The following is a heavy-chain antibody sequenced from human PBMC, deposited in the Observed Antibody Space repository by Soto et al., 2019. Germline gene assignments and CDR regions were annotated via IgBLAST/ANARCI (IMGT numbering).Heavy chain of an antibody. J-gene: IGHJ3*01. CDR2: ISGKGSST. CDR1: GFTFSNYG. Sequence: GGSLRLSCAASGFTFSNYGMSWVRQAPGKGLEWVSVISGKGSSTYYADSVKGRFTISRDNSKNTLYLQLNSLRAEDTAVYYFAYVMQAFWNYDAQPIWGQGTVVTVPS. V-gene: IGHV3-23*01. CDR3: AYVMQAFWNYDAQPI. D-gene: IGHD1-7*01.